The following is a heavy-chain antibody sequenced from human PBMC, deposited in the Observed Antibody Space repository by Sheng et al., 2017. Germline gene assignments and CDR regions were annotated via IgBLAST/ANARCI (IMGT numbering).Heavy chain of an antibody. J-gene: IGHJ6*02. CDR3: AIYVLRDFWSGPGYYYYGMDV. V-gene: IGHV1-18*01. D-gene: IGHD3-3*01. Sequence: QVQLVQSGAEVKKPGASVKVSCKASGYTFTSYGISWVRQAPGQGLEWMGWISAYNGNTNYAQKLQGRVTMTTDTSTSTAYMELRSLRSDDTAVYYCAIYVLRDFWSGPGYYYYGMDVWGQGTTVTVSS. CDR1: GYTFTSYG. CDR2: ISAYNGNT.